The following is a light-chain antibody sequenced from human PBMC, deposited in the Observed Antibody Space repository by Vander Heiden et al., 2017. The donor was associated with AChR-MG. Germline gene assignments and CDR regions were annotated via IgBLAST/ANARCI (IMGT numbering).Light chain of an antibody. V-gene: IGLV2-11*01. CDR1: SSDVGGYNY. CDR2: DVS. Sequence: QSALTQPRSVSGSPGQSVTISCTGTSSDVGGYNYVSWYQQHPGKAPKLMIYDVSKRPSGVPDRFPGSKSGNTASLTISGLQAEDEADYYCCSYAGIPNWVFGGGTKLTVL. CDR3: CSYAGIPNWV. J-gene: IGLJ3*02.